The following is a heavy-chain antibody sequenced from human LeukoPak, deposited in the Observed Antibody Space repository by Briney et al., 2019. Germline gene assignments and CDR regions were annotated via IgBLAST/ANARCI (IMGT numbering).Heavy chain of an antibody. V-gene: IGHV3-7*01. J-gene: IGHJ4*02. CDR2: IKQDGSET. CDR3: ARKGGTRGPLNY. Sequence: GGSLRLSCAASGFTFSNYWMSWVRQAPGKGLEWVANIKQDGSETYYVDSVKGRFTISRDKAKNSLFMKMNSITAEDTAVYYCARKGGTRGPLNYWGQGTLVTVSS. D-gene: IGHD2-8*01. CDR1: GFTFSNYW.